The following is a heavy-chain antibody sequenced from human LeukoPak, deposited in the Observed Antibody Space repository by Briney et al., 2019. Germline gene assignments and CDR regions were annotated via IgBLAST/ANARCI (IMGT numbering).Heavy chain of an antibody. V-gene: IGHV3-53*01. Sequence: PGGSLRLSCAASGFTVSYNYMSWARQAPGKGLEWVSVIYSGGSTYYADSVKGRFTISRDNSKNTVYLQMNSLRAEDTAVYYCARDSGSYYNTMDVWGQGTTVTVSS. J-gene: IGHJ6*02. CDR3: ARDSGSYYNTMDV. D-gene: IGHD1-26*01. CDR1: GFTVSYNY. CDR2: IYSGGST.